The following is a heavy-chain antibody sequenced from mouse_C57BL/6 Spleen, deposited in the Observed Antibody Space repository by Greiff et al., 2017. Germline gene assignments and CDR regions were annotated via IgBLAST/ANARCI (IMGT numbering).Heavy chain of an antibody. CDR2: IYPSDSET. V-gene: IGHV1-61*01. CDR3: ARREIITTVLDY. CDR1: GYTFTSYW. Sequence: QVQLQQSGAELVRPGSSVKLSCTASGYTFTSYWMDWVKQRPGQGLEWIGNIYPSDSETHYTPKFKDKATLTVDKSSSSAYMQLNSRKSEDSAIYYCARREIITTVLDYWGQGTTLTVSS. J-gene: IGHJ2*01. D-gene: IGHD1-1*01.